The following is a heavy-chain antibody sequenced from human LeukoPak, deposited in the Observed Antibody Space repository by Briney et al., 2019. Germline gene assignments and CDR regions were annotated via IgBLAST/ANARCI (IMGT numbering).Heavy chain of an antibody. CDR2: ISGSGGST. Sequence: PGGSLRLSCAASGFTFSSYAMSWVRQAPGKGLEWVSAISGSGGSTYYADSVKGRFTISRDNSKNTLYLQMNSLRAEDTAVYYCARERPSEQLLYSLRYYFDYWGQGTLVTVSS. CDR1: GFTFSSYA. V-gene: IGHV3-23*01. J-gene: IGHJ4*02. CDR3: ARERPSEQLLYSLRYYFDY. D-gene: IGHD2-2*02.